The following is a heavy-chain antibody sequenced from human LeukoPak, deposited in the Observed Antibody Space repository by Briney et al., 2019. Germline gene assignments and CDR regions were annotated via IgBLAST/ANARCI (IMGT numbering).Heavy chain of an antibody. CDR1: GGSISSSSYY. J-gene: IGHJ3*02. Sequence: KSSETQSLTCTVSGGSISSSSYYWSWIRQPPGKGLEWIGSIYYSGSTYYNPSLKSRVTISVDTSKNQFSLKLSSVTAADTAVYYCARLLLVITTYDAFDIWGQGTMVTVSS. CDR3: ARLLLVITTYDAFDI. V-gene: IGHV4-39*01. D-gene: IGHD3-22*01. CDR2: IYYSGST.